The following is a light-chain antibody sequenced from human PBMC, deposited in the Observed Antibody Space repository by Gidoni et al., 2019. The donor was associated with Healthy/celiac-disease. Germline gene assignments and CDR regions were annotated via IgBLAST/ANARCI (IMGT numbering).Light chain of an antibody. CDR1: QSVSSSY. CDR3: QQYGSSPSIT. J-gene: IGKJ5*01. CDR2: GAS. V-gene: IGKV3-20*01. Sequence: ESGGTQPPGTRALPQGERATLSCRASQSVSSSYLAWYQQKPGQAPRLLIYGASSRATGIPARFSGSRSGTDFTLTISRLEPEDFAVYYCQQYGSSPSITFGQGTRLEIK.